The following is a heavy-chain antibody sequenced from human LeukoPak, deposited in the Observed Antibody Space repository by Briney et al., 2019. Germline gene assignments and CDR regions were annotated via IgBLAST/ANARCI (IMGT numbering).Heavy chain of an antibody. Sequence: PSETLSLTCAVYGGSFSGYYWSWIRQPPGKGLEWIGEINHSGSTNYNPSLKSRVTISVDTSKNQFSLKLSSVTAADTAVYYCARESLIGYCTNGVCYSNFDYWGQGTLVTVSS. V-gene: IGHV4-34*01. CDR1: GGSFSGYY. J-gene: IGHJ4*02. CDR3: ARESLIGYCTNGVCYSNFDY. D-gene: IGHD2-8*01. CDR2: INHSGST.